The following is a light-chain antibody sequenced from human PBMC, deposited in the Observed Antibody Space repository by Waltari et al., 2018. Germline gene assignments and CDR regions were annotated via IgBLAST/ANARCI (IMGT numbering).Light chain of an antibody. CDR3: CSYAGRGTYV. CDR2: EVI. Sequence: QSALTQPASVSGPPGQSITISCTGTTSDVGNYDLVSWYQHHPGKAPKLLICEVIKRPSGVSCRFSCSKSGSTASLVISGSQPDDGADYYCCSYAGRGTYVFGSGTKVTVL. J-gene: IGLJ1*01. CDR1: TSDVGNYDL. V-gene: IGLV2-23*02.